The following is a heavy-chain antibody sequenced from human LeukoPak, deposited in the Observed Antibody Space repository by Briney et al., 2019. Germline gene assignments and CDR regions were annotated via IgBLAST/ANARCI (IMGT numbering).Heavy chain of an antibody. J-gene: IGHJ4*02. CDR2: IYPGDSDI. D-gene: IGHD6-13*01. V-gene: IGHV5-51*01. CDR3: ASVYSSTSWDY. CDR1: GYSFTSYW. Sequence: MHGESLKISCEGSGYSFTSYWLGWVRQMPGKGLEWMGIIYPGDSDIRYSPSFQGQVTISADKSISTAYLQWSSLKASDTAMYYCASVYSSTSWDYWGQGTLVTVSS.